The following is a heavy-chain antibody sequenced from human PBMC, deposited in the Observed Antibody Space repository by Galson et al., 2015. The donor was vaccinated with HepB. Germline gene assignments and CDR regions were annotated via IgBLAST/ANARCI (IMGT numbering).Heavy chain of an antibody. CDR2: IIPIVDKP. CDR3: ARDRSTSEPYDAFDV. D-gene: IGHD1-14*01. V-gene: IGHV1-69*01. CDR1: GGTFSHTA. Sequence: SCKASGGTFSHTAISWVRQAPGQGLEWLGGIIPIVDKPYNAQKFRGRLTITADASTHTVYMELDSLRSEDTAVYFCARDRSTSEPYDAFDVWGQGTMLTVSS. J-gene: IGHJ3*01.